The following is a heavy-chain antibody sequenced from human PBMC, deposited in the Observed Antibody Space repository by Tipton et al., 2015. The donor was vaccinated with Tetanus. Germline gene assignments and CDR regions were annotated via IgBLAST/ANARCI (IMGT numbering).Heavy chain of an antibody. CDR1: GFTFSSYA. Sequence: GSLRLSCAASGFTFSSYAMNWVHQAPGKGLEWVSAISGGGVSTYYADSVKGRFTISRDNSKNTLYLQMNSLRADDTAVYFCAKFEARLGTSSSLDWGQGTLVTVSS. J-gene: IGHJ4*02. CDR2: ISGGGVST. V-gene: IGHV3-23*01. D-gene: IGHD6-6*01. CDR3: AKFEARLGTSSSLD.